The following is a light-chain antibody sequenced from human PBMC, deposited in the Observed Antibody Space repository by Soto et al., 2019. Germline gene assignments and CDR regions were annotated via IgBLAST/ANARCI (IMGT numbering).Light chain of an antibody. CDR2: DVS. CDR3: SSYTSTSTVI. Sequence: SVLTQPASVSGSPGQSITISCTGTSSDVGGYNYVSWYQQHPDKAPKLMIYDVSNRPSGVSYRFSGSKSGNTASLTISGLQAEDEADYYCSSYTSTSTVIFGGGTKSPS. CDR1: SSDVGGYNY. V-gene: IGLV2-14*01. J-gene: IGLJ2*01.